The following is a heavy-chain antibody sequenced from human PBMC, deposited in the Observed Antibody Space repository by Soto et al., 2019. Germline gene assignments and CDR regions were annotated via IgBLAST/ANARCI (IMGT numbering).Heavy chain of an antibody. V-gene: IGHV3-23*01. Sequence: GGSLRLSCAASGFTFTSYAMSWVRQAPGKGLEWVSTIISSGVTTFYADSVKGRFAISRDNSKNTVHLQMSSLRAEDTAVYHCVKGSSTSWASFDWWGQGTLVTVSS. D-gene: IGHD2-2*01. CDR1: GFTFTSYA. CDR2: IISSGVTT. CDR3: VKGSSTSWASFDW. J-gene: IGHJ4*02.